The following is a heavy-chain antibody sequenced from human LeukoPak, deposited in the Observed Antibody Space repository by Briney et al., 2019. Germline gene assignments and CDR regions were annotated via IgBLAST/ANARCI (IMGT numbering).Heavy chain of an antibody. CDR1: GDSIAVYS. D-gene: IGHD3-22*01. V-gene: IGHV4-39*07. CDR2: IYYIGNT. CDR3: TKSDSYGLIRI. Sequence: PQTLSLACTVSGDSIAVYSRGWIRQPPGEGLEWIGNIYYIGNTYYNASLISRVTISVDTSKNQCSLKVDSMPAADTAVYYCTKSDSYGLIRICGRGTMVTVSS. J-gene: IGHJ3*02.